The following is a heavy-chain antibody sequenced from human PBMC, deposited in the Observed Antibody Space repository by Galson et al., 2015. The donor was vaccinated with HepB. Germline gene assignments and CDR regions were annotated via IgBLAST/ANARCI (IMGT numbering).Heavy chain of an antibody. CDR1: GFTFSSYW. V-gene: IGHV3-7*03. Sequence: SLRLSCAASGFTFSSYWMSWVRQAPGKGLEWVANIKQDGSEKYYVDSVKGRFTISRDNAKNSLYLQMNSLRAEDTAVYYCAREVLNYYDSSGYWDYWGQGTLVTVSS. J-gene: IGHJ4*02. CDR3: AREVLNYYDSSGYWDY. CDR2: IKQDGSEK. D-gene: IGHD3-22*01.